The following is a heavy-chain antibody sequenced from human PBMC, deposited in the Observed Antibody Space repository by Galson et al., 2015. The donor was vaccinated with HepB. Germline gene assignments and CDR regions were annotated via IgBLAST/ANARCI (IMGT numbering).Heavy chain of an antibody. V-gene: IGHV3-7*01. Sequence: SLRLSCAASGFTFSSYWMSWVRQAPGKGLEWVANIKQDGSETNYVDSVKGRFTISRDNAKNSLYLQMNSLRAEDTAVYYCARDLEGYGDYVRQNQGDYWGQGTLVTVSS. D-gene: IGHD4-17*01. CDR1: GFTFSSYW. CDR3: ARDLEGYGDYVRQNQGDY. J-gene: IGHJ4*02. CDR2: IKQDGSET.